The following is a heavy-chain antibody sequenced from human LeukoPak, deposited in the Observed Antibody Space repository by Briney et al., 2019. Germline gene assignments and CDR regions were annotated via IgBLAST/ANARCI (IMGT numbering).Heavy chain of an antibody. D-gene: IGHD3-3*01. CDR1: GYTFTNYY. J-gene: IGHJ4*02. Sequence: ASVKVSCKASGYTFTNYYMHWVRQAPGQGLEWMGIINPSGGSTSYAQKFQGRVTMTRDTSTSTLYMELSSLRSEDTAVYYCARGSKAYYDFWSGYLYYFDYWGQGTLVTVSS. V-gene: IGHV1-46*01. CDR3: ARGSKAYYDFWSGYLYYFDY. CDR2: INPSGGST.